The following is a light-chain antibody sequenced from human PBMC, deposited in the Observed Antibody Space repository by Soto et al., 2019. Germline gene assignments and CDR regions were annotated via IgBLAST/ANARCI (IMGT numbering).Light chain of an antibody. CDR2: DAS. CDR3: QQYNRYPYT. CDR1: QSISNW. Sequence: DIQMTHSPSILSTSVGDRVTITCRASQSISNWLAWYQQKPGKAPNLLIYDASILESGVPSRFSGSGSGTEFTLTISSLQPDDFATYYCQQYNRYPYTFGQGTKLEIK. V-gene: IGKV1-5*01. J-gene: IGKJ2*01.